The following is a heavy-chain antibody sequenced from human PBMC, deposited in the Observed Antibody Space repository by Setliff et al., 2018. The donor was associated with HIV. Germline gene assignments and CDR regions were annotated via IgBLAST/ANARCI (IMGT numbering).Heavy chain of an antibody. CDR2: ISFSGTT. V-gene: IGHV4-34*01. J-gene: IGHJ4*02. CDR1: GGPLSGYF. CDR3: VRGGGEHYDFLSGHYTPWGDF. Sequence: SETLSLTCAVYGGPLSGYFWSWIRQSPGKGLEWIGEISFSGTTNYNPSLKSRVTISIDTSKEWFSRQLTSVTRADTATYYCVRGGGEHYDFLSGHYTPWGDFWGQGTLVTVSS. D-gene: IGHD3-3*01.